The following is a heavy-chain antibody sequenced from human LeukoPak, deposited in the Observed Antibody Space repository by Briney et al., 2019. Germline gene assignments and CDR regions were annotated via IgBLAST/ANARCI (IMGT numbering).Heavy chain of an antibody. CDR1: GFTFSSYW. J-gene: IGHJ5*02. D-gene: IGHD4-11*01. CDR2: IKQDGSEK. CDR3: AREILNDYIDWFDX. V-gene: IGHV3-7*03. Sequence: GGSLRLSCAASGFTFSSYWMSWVRQAPGKGLEWVANIKQDGSEKYYVDSVKGRFTISRDNAKNSLYLQMNSLRAEDTAVYYYAREILNDYIDWFDXWGQGXLVTVS.